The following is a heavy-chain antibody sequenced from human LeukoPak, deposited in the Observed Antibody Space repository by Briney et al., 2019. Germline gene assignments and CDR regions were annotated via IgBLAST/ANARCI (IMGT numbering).Heavy chain of an antibody. J-gene: IGHJ4*02. Sequence: GASVRVSCKASGYTLSGYYIHWVRQAPGQGLEWMGWINPNSGETNYAQKFQGGVTLTRDTSISTFYMEVSRLRSDDTAVYFCARYNWNDVVSALDYWGQGTLVTVPS. CDR1: GYTLSGYY. CDR3: ARYNWNDVVSALDY. D-gene: IGHD1-1*01. V-gene: IGHV1-2*02. CDR2: INPNSGET.